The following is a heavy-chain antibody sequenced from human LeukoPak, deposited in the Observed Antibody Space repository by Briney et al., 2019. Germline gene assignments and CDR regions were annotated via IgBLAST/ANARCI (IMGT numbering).Heavy chain of an antibody. D-gene: IGHD3-22*01. CDR1: GFTFSSYA. CDR3: ARDNYYDSSGYCDY. CDR2: IWYDGSNK. J-gene: IGHJ4*02. V-gene: IGHV3-33*08. Sequence: PGGSLRLSCAASGFTFSSYAMHWVRQAPGKGLEWVAVIWYDGSNKYYADSVKGRFTISRDNSKNTLYLQMNSLRAEDTAVYYCARDNYYDSSGYCDYWSQGTLVTVSS.